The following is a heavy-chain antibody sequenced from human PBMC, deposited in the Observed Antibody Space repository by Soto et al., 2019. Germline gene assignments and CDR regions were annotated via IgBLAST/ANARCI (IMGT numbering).Heavy chain of an antibody. CDR3: AKDQGYSGSYSYLDY. CDR1: GFTFSNHG. D-gene: IGHD1-26*01. Sequence: PGGSLRLSCAASGFTFSNHGMHWVRQAPGKGLEWVAVISYDSNNKQHADSVKGRFTISRDNSKNTLYLQMNSLRAEDTAVYYCAKDQGYSGSYSYLDYWGLGTLVTVSS. CDR2: ISYDSNNK. V-gene: IGHV3-30*18. J-gene: IGHJ4*02.